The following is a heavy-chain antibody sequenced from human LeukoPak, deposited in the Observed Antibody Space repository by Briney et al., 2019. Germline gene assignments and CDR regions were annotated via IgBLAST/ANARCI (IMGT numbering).Heavy chain of an antibody. Sequence: GGSLRLSCAASGFTFSSYAMSWVRQAPGKGLEWVSAINGSGGSTYYADSVKGRFTISRDNSKNTMYLQMNSLRDEDTAIYYCGSGQGPWYYYGMDVWGQGTTVTVSS. CDR1: GFTFSSYA. CDR3: GSGQGPWYYYGMDV. CDR2: INGSGGST. J-gene: IGHJ6*02. V-gene: IGHV3-23*01.